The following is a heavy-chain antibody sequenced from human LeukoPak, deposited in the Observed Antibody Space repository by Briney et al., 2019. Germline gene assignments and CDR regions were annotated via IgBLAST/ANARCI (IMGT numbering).Heavy chain of an antibody. V-gene: IGHV3-33*08. CDR2: IWYDGSKT. CDR3: ARDDCSTTPCYAY. J-gene: IGHJ4*02. CDR1: GFTFSSYW. D-gene: IGHD2-2*01. Sequence: GGSLGLSCAASGFTFSSYWMHWVHQAPGKGLEWVAAIWYDGSKTSYTDSVKGRFTVSRDISKNTVYLQMNGLKAEDTAVYYCARDDCSTTPCYAYWGQGTLVTVSS.